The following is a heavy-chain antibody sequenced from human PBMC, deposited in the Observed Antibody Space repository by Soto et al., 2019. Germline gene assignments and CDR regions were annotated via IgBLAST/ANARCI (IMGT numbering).Heavy chain of an antibody. J-gene: IGHJ4*02. D-gene: IGHD6-13*01. CDR1: GYTFTAYS. V-gene: IGHV1-3*01. Sequence: QVHLVQSGAEVKKPGASVKVSCKASGYTFTAYSIHWVRQAPGQRLEWMGWIVAGKGNTDYSQKFQGRVTITRDTSASTVYMELNNLRSEDTAVYYCARENPPAAGSYYDYWGPGTLVTVSS. CDR3: ARENPPAAGSYYDY. CDR2: IVAGKGNT.